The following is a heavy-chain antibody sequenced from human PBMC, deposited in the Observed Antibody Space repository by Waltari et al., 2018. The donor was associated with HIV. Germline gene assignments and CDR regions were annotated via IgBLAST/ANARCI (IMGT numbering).Heavy chain of an antibody. Sequence: EVQLLESGGGLVQPGGPLRLSCAVSGFRFSNYAMSWVRQAPGKGLEWVSGIDGSGGSTYYVDSVKGRFTISRDNSKNTLYLQMNTLRAEDTAVYYCAKDVGSWPYNFDCWGQGTLVTVSS. J-gene: IGHJ4*02. CDR1: GFRFSNYA. CDR3: AKDVGSWPYNFDC. D-gene: IGHD6-13*01. V-gene: IGHV3-23*01. CDR2: IDGSGGST.